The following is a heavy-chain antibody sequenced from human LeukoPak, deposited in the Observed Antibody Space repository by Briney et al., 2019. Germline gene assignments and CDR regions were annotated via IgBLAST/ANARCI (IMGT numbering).Heavy chain of an antibody. V-gene: IGHV4-59*08. J-gene: IGHJ6*03. CDR1: GGSISTYY. Sequence: SETLSLTCSVSGGSISTYYWSWIRQPPGKGLEWIGYVYYIGSTNYNPSLKSRVTISVDTSKNQFSLKLSSVTAADTAVYYCAAGARDRYYYYYMDVWGKGTTVTVSS. D-gene: IGHD1-26*01. CDR2: VYYIGST. CDR3: AAGARDRYYYYYMDV.